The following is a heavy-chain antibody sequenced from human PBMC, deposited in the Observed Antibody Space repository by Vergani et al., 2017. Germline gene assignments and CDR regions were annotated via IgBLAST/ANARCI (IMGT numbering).Heavy chain of an antibody. CDR1: GFSFNTYG. CDR3: AKDERENSDYGYFDY. CDR2: IGYDGRIK. Sequence: QVQLVETGGGVVQPGGSLRLYCATSGFSFNTYGAHWVRQAPGKGLEWVAFIGYDGRIKYNVDSVKGRFTISRDTSKKTLSLQMRSLRADDTAVYYCAKDERENSDYGYFDYWGQGREVTVSS. J-gene: IGHJ4*02. V-gene: IGHV3-30*02. D-gene: IGHD4-17*01.